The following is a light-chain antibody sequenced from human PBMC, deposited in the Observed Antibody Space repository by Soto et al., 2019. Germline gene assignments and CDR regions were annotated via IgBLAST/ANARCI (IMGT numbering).Light chain of an antibody. J-gene: IGLJ1*01. CDR2: DTT. V-gene: IGLV7-46*01. CDR1: TGAVTNGHY. Sequence: QAVVTKEPSLTVSLGGTVTLTCGSSTGAVTNGHYPYWSQQTPGQAPRTLIYDTTNTHSWTPARFSGSLLGGKAPPALSGAQPEDEGEYYCMLSYNRAYIFGPGTKVTV. CDR3: MLSYNRAYI.